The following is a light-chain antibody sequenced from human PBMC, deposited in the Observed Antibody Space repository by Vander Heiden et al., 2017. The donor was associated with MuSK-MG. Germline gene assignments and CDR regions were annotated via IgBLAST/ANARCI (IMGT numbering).Light chain of an antibody. Sequence: DIQLTQSPSFLSAFVGDRVTITCRASQGISSYLAWPASTLQSGVPSRLSGSGSGTEFTLTISSLQPEDFATYYCQQLNSYPCTFGHGTKVDIK. CDR1: QGISSY. CDR2: AS. J-gene: IGKJ3*01. CDR3: QQLNSYPCT. V-gene: IGKV1-9*01.